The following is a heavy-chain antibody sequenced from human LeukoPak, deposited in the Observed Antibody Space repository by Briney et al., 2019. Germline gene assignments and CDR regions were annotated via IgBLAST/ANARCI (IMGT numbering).Heavy chain of an antibody. CDR2: INSDGSVT. CDR1: GFTFSSYW. V-gene: IGHV3-74*01. CDR3: VRNYYDSSGYSLDWYFDP. D-gene: IGHD3-22*01. J-gene: IGHJ2*01. Sequence: GGSLRLSCAASGFTFSSYWMHWVRQAPGKGLVWVSHINSDGSVTSYADSVKGRFTISRDNAKNTQYLQMNSLRAEDTAVYYCVRNYYDSSGYSLDWYFDPWGRGTLVTVSS.